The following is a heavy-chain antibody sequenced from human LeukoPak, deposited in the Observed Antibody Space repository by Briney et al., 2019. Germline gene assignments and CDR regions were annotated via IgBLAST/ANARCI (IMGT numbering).Heavy chain of an antibody. CDR1: GGAISSSSYY. D-gene: IGHD3-10*01. CDR3: ARNPRNYGAGIINWFDP. Sequence: SETLSHTCTVSGGAISSSSYYWSWIRQPPGKGLEWIGSIYYSGSIYYNSSLKSRVTISVDTSKNQFSLKLSSVTAADTAVYYCARNPRNYGAGIINWFDPWGQGTLVTVSS. CDR2: IYYSGSI. J-gene: IGHJ5*02. V-gene: IGHV4-39*01.